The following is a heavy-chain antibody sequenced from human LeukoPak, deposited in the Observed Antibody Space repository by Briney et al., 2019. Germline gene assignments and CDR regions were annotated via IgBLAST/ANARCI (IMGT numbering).Heavy chain of an antibody. J-gene: IGHJ3*02. CDR2: INPNSGGT. V-gene: IGHV1-2*06. Sequence: GASVKVSCKASGYIFTGYNMHWVRQAPGQGLEWMGRINPNSGGTNYAQKFQGRVTMTRDTSISTAYMELSRLRSDDTAVYYCARVGLYSSGLSAFDIWGQGTMVTVSS. D-gene: IGHD6-19*01. CDR1: GYIFTGYN. CDR3: ARVGLYSSGLSAFDI.